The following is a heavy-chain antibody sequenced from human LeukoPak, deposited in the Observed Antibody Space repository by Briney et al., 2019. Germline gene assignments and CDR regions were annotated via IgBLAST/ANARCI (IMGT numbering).Heavy chain of an antibody. V-gene: IGHV4-39*01. CDR1: GGSISSGNYY. Sequence: PSETLSLTCTVSGGSISSGNYYWTWIRQPAGKGLEWIGSIYHSGSTYYNPSLKSRVTISVDTSKNQFSLKLSSVTAADTAVYYCARLISDYEFNYDAFDIWGQGTMVTVSS. J-gene: IGHJ3*02. CDR3: ARLISDYEFNYDAFDI. D-gene: IGHD4-17*01. CDR2: IYHSGST.